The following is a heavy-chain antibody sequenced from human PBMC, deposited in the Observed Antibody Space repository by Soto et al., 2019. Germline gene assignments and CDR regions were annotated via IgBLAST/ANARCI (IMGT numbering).Heavy chain of an antibody. Sequence: SETLSLTCTASGGSISSYYWSWIRQPPGKGLEWIGYIYYSGSTNYNPSLKSRVTISVDTSKNQFSLKLSSVTAADTAVYYCARRYGGTFDYWGQGTLVTVSS. V-gene: IGHV4-59*08. CDR1: GGSISSYY. CDR2: IYYSGST. CDR3: ARRYGGTFDY. J-gene: IGHJ4*02. D-gene: IGHD2-15*01.